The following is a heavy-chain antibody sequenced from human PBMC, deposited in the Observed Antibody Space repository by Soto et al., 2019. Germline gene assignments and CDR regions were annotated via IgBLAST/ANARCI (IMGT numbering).Heavy chain of an antibody. D-gene: IGHD5-18*01. J-gene: IGHJ6*02. CDR2: ISAYNGNT. V-gene: IGHV1-18*01. CDR3: ARCSWIQLWTPSDYYYGIDV. Sequence: ASVKVSCKASGYTFTSYGISWVRQASGQGLEWMGWISAYNGNTNYAQKLQGRVTMTTDTSTSTAYMELRSLRSDDTAVYYCARCSWIQLWTPSDYYYGIDVWGQGTTVTVSS. CDR1: GYTFTSYG.